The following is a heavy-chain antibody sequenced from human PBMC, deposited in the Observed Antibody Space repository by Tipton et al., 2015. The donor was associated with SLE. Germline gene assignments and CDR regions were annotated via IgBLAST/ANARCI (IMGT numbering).Heavy chain of an antibody. CDR1: GGSLSNSY. CDR2: IFYTGSA. V-gene: IGHV4-59*01. J-gene: IGHJ2*01. Sequence: LRLSCSVSGGSLSNSYWTWIRQSPGKGLEWVGSIFYTGSAHYNPSLTERVTISLDTAKSHFSLRLTSVTAADTAVYFCARRIPHHSYFDLWGRGTLVTVSS. D-gene: IGHD2-21*01. CDR3: ARRIPHHSYFDL.